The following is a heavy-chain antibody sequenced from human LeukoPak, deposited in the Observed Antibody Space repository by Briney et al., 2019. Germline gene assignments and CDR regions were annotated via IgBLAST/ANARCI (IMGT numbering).Heavy chain of an antibody. CDR2: ITSSSSSI. Sequence: GGSLRLSCVASGFTFSIYTMSWVRQAPGKGLEWVSSITSSSSSIYSADSVKGRLTISRDNARNSLYLEMNSLGDEDTAVYYCARDLAWGAYWGQGTLVTVSS. CDR3: ARDLAWGAY. V-gene: IGHV3-21*01. D-gene: IGHD4/OR15-4a*01. CDR1: GFTFSIYT. J-gene: IGHJ4*02.